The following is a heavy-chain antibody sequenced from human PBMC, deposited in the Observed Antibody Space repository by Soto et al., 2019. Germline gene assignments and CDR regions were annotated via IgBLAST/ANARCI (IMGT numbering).Heavy chain of an antibody. J-gene: IGHJ4*02. CDR3: ATVGGYCSGGSCPWPFDY. CDR2: ISAYNGNT. Sequence: PVKGSWKGFGYSFTIYLSSWLRLAPGQGLEWMGWISAYNGNTNYAQKLQGRVTMTTDTSTSTAYMELRSLRSDDTAVYYCATVGGYCSGGSCPWPFDYWGQGTLVTVSS. D-gene: IGHD2-15*01. V-gene: IGHV1-18*01. CDR1: GYSFTIYL.